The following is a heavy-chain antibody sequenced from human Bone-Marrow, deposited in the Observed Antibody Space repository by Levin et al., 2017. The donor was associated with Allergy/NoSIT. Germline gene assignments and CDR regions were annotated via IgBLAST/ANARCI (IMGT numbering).Heavy chain of an antibody. CDR3: ARLYCAGGTCYDH. D-gene: IGHD2-15*01. CDR1: GYKFVSYG. J-gene: IGHJ4*02. CDR2: INPHSGDT. V-gene: IGHV1-18*01. Sequence: ASVKVSCKASGYKFVSYGLSWVRQAPGQGLEWMGWINPHSGDTNYAQKFQDRVTMTTHTSTTTAYLELRSLRSDDTAVYYCARLYCAGGTCYDHWGQGTLVTVSS.